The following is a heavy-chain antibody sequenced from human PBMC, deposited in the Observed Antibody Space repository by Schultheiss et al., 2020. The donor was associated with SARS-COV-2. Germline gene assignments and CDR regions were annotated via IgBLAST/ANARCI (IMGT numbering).Heavy chain of an antibody. CDR2: IYYSGST. D-gene: IGHD6-19*01. Sequence: SQTLSLTCTVSGGSISSSSYYWGWIRQPPGKGLEWIGSIYYSGSTYYNPSLKSRVTISVDTSMNQFSLKLSSVTAADTAVYYCARLNEDDSSGWYFDYWGQGTLVTVSS. CDR3: ARLNEDDSSGWYFDY. J-gene: IGHJ4*02. CDR1: GGSISSSSYY. V-gene: IGHV4-39*07.